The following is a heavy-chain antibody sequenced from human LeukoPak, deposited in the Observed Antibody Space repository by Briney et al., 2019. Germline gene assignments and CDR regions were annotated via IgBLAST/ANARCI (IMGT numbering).Heavy chain of an antibody. CDR2: ISSSSSYI. V-gene: IGHV3-21*01. Sequence: GGSLRLSCEASGFTLSSHSMNWVRQAPGKGLEWVSSISSSSSYIYYADSVKGRFTISRDNAKNSLYLQMNSLRAEDTAVYYCARTKERQQYYYDSSGYVNYWGQGTLVTVSS. CDR3: ARTKERQQYYYDSSGYVNY. CDR1: GFTLSSHS. J-gene: IGHJ4*02. D-gene: IGHD3-22*01.